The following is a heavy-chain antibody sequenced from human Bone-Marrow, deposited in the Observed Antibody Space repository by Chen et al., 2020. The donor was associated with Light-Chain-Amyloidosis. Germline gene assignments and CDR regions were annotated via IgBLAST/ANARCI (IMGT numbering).Heavy chain of an antibody. CDR2: VRFDGSDK. CDR1: GFVFTTYG. Sequence: VRLVESGGGVVRPGGSLRLSCTVSGFVFTTYGFQWVRQAPGKGLEWVSFVRFDGSDKYSADSVKGRFTISRDDSKNTLYLQMNSLRPEDTAVYYCAQLYSYGRPFKHWGQGTLVSVSS. D-gene: IGHD5-18*01. CDR3: AQLYSYGRPFKH. V-gene: IGHV3-30*02. J-gene: IGHJ4*02.